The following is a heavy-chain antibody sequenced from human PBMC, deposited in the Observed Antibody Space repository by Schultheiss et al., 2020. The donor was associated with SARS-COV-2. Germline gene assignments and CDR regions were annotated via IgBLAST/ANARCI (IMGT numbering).Heavy chain of an antibody. CDR2: IYHSGST. Sequence: SETLSLTCAVSGGSISSSNWWSWVRQPPGKGLEWIGEIYHSGSTNYNPSLKSRVTISVDKSKNQFSLKLSSVTAADTAVYYCARPREGPYYYYGMDVWGQGTTVTVSS. V-gene: IGHV4-4*02. CDR3: ARPREGPYYYYGMDV. J-gene: IGHJ6*02. CDR1: GGSISSSNW. D-gene: IGHD1-26*01.